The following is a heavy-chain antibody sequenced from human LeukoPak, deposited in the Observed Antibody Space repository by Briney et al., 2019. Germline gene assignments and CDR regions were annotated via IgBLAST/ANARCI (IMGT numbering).Heavy chain of an antibody. CDR1: GYTFTRYG. CDR3: ARDDPVVPAAIPGDY. D-gene: IGHD2-2*02. J-gene: IGHJ4*02. Sequence: ASVKVSCKASGYTFTRYGISWVRQAPGQGLEWMGWISAYNGNTNYAQKLQGRVTMTTDTSTSTAYMELRSLRSDDTAVYYCARDDPVVPAAIPGDYWGQGTLVTVSS. CDR2: ISAYNGNT. V-gene: IGHV1-18*01.